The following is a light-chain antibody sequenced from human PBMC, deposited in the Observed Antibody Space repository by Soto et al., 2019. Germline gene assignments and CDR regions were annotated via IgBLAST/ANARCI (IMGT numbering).Light chain of an antibody. Sequence: EIVLTQPPGTLSLSPGERATLSCRASQSVSSSYLAWYQHKPGQAPRLLVYGASSRATGIPDRFSGSGSGTDFTLTISRLEPEDFAVYYCQQYDTSPYTFGQGTKLEIK. J-gene: IGKJ2*01. CDR1: QSVSSSY. CDR3: QQYDTSPYT. CDR2: GAS. V-gene: IGKV3-20*01.